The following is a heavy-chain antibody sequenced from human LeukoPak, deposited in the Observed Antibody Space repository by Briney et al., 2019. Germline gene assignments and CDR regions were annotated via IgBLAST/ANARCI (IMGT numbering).Heavy chain of an antibody. CDR3: ARLQWLPRFYFDY. Sequence: SETLSLTCAVSGYSISSGYYWGWIRQPPGKGLEWIGSIYHSGSTYYNPSLKSRVTISVDTSKNQFSLKLSSATAADTAVYYCARLQWLPRFYFDYWGQGTLVTVSS. CDR2: IYHSGST. J-gene: IGHJ4*02. D-gene: IGHD6-19*01. V-gene: IGHV4-38-2*01. CDR1: GYSISSGYY.